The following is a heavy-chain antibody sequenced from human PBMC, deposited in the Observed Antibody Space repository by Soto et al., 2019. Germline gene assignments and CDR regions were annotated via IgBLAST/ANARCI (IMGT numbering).Heavy chain of an antibody. Sequence: SETLSLTCAVSGCSISSGGYSWSWIRQPPGKGLEWVGYIYYGGSTSYNPSLKSRDTISLETSKSQFSLKFNSVTAADTAVYYCVRDKRFINDPTFDYWGQGILVTVSS. V-gene: IGHV4-61*08. CDR2: IYYGGST. J-gene: IGHJ4*02. CDR1: GCSISSGGYS. CDR3: VRDKRFINDPTFDY.